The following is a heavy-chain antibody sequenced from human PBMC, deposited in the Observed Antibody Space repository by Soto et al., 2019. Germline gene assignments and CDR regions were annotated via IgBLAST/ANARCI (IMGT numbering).Heavy chain of an antibody. Sequence: GESLKISCKGSGYSFTSYWIGWVRQMPGKGLEWMGIIYPGNSDTRYSPSFQGQVTISADKSISTAYLQWSSLKASDTAMYYCVRQYVAVATIRLMSYGYWGQGTLVTV. D-gene: IGHD2-21*01. CDR3: VRQYVAVATIRLMSYGY. V-gene: IGHV5-51*01. CDR1: GYSFTSYW. J-gene: IGHJ4*02. CDR2: IYPGNSDT.